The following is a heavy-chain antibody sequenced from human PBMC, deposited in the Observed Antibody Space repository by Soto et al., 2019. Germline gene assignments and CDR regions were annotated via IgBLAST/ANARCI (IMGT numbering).Heavy chain of an antibody. CDR2: INHSGST. CDR3: ARGRPYYDILTGYPNDAFDI. D-gene: IGHD3-9*01. CDR1: GGSFSGYY. Sequence: SETLSLTCAVYGGSFSGYYWSWIRQPPGKGLEWIGEINHSGSTNYNPSLKSRVTISVDTSKNQFSLKLSSVTAADTAVYYCARGRPYYDILTGYPNDAFDIWGQGTMVTVSS. J-gene: IGHJ3*02. V-gene: IGHV4-34*01.